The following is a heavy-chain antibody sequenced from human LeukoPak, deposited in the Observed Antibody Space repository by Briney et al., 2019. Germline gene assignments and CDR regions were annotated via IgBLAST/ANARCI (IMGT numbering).Heavy chain of an antibody. D-gene: IGHD1-14*01. CDR1: GYSFNDKY. J-gene: IGHJ3*02. CDR2: INTNTGNP. Sequence: ASVKVSCKASGYSFNDKYLHWVRQAPGQGLEWMGWINTNTGNPTYAQGFTGRFVFSLDTSVSTAYLQISSLKAEDTAVYYCHGTADAFDIWGQGTMVTVSS. CDR3: HGTADAFDI. V-gene: IGHV7-4-1*02.